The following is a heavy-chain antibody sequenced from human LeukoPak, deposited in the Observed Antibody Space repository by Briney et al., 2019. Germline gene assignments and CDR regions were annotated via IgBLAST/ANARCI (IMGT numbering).Heavy chain of an antibody. J-gene: IGHJ4*02. Sequence: GGSLRLSCAASGITFSSYSMNWVRQAPGKGLEWVSSISSSSSYIYYADSVKGRFTISRDNAKNSLYLQMNSLRAEDTAVYYCARDSSGWDFDYWGQGTLVTVSS. CDR1: GITFSSYS. V-gene: IGHV3-21*01. D-gene: IGHD6-19*01. CDR3: ARDSSGWDFDY. CDR2: ISSSSSYI.